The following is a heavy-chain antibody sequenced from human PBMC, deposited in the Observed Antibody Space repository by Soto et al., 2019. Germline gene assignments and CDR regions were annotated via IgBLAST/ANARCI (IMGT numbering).Heavy chain of an antibody. CDR1: GGSVNSGSYY. CDR2: IFANGTT. J-gene: IGHJ5*02. V-gene: IGHV4-61*01. CDR3: VRDGTKTLRVWFDP. D-gene: IGHD1-1*01. Sequence: ENLALTCTVSGGSVNSGSYYWSWIRKPPWMGLELIGYIFANGTTNYNPSLKSRVTMSLDISKNQFSLKLSSVTAADTAVYYCVRDGTKTLRVWFDPWGQGISVNVSS.